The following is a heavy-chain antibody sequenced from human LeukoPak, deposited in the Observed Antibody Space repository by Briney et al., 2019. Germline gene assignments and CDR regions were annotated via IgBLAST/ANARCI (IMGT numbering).Heavy chain of an antibody. J-gene: IGHJ4*02. CDR3: ARGGVRGVIIT. D-gene: IGHD3-10*01. V-gene: IGHV4-34*01. Sequence: PSETLSLTCAVYGGSFRGYYWSWIRQPPGKGLEWIGEINHSGSTNYNPSPKSRVTISVDTSKNKFSLKLTSVTAADTVVYYCARGGVRGVIITWGEGTLVTVSS. CDR1: GGSFRGYY. CDR2: INHSGST.